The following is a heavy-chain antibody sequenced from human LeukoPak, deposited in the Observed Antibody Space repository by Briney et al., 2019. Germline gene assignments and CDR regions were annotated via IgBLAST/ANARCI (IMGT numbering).Heavy chain of an antibody. J-gene: IGHJ4*02. Sequence: PSETLSLTCTVSGGSISSYYWSWIRQPPGKGLEWIGYIYYSGSTNYNPSLKSRVTISVDTSKNQFSLKLSSVTAADTAVYYCARLSSWGDFDYWGQGTLVTVSS. D-gene: IGHD3-16*01. V-gene: IGHV4-59*08. CDR3: ARLSSWGDFDY. CDR1: GGSISSYY. CDR2: IYYSGST.